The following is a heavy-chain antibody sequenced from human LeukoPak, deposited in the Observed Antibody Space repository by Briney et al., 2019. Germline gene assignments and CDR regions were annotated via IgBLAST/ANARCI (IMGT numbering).Heavy chain of an antibody. CDR1: GYSISSGYY. CDR3: AGTLNDIVVVVAASGAGGSSGAFDI. V-gene: IGHV4-38-2*02. Sequence: PSETLSLTCTVSGYSISSGYYWGWSRQPPGKGLEWIGSIYHSGSTYYNPSLKSRVTISVDTSKHQFSLKLSSVTAADTAVYYCAGTLNDIVVVVAASGAGGSSGAFDIWGQGTMVTVSS. D-gene: IGHD2-15*01. CDR2: IYHSGST. J-gene: IGHJ3*02.